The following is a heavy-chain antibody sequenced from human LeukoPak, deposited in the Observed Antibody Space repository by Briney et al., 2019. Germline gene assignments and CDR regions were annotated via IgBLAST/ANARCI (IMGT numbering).Heavy chain of an antibody. Sequence: GGSLRLSCAASGFTFSSYSMNWVRQAPGKGLEWVSSISSSSSYIYYADSVKGRFTISRDNAKNSLYLQMNSLRAEDTAVYYCAKDQAVAGTFFDYWGQGTLVTVSS. CDR1: GFTFSSYS. CDR2: ISSSSSYI. D-gene: IGHD6-19*01. J-gene: IGHJ4*02. CDR3: AKDQAVAGTFFDY. V-gene: IGHV3-21*01.